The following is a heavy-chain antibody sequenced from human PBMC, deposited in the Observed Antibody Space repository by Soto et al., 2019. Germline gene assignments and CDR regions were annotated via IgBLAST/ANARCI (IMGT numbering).Heavy chain of an antibody. J-gene: IGHJ1*01. V-gene: IGHV3-15*01. D-gene: IGHD1-7*01. CDR1: GFTFNNAW. CDR2: MKSKSEGETT. CDR3: TARAGWNYDYDIEYFQH. Sequence: LRLSCAASGFTFNNAWMGWVRQAPGQGLEWVGHMKSKSEGETTDYAAPVKGRFTTSRDDSKNTVYLQMNSLTTEDTAVYYCTARAGWNYDYDIEYFQHWGQGTLVTVSS.